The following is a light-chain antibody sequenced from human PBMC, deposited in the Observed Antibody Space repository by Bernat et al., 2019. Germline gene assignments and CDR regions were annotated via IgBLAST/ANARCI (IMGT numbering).Light chain of an antibody. CDR1: SSDVGNYNL. J-gene: IGLJ3*02. V-gene: IGLV2-23*02. Sequence: QSALTQPASVSGSPGQSITISCTGTSSDVGNYNLVSWYQQHPGKAPKLIIYEVSKRPSVVSNRFSGSKSGNTASLTIFGLQAEDEVDYYCCSYAGSSIWVFGGGTKLTVL. CDR3: CSYAGSSIWV. CDR2: EVS.